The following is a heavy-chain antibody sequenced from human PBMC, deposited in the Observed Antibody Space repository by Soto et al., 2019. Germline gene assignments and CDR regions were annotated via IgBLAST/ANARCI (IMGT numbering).Heavy chain of an antibody. Sequence: ESGGGVVQPGRSLRLSCAASGFTFSSYGMHWVRQAPGKGLEWVAVISYDGSNKYYADSVKGRFTISRDNSKNTLYLQMNSLRAEDTAVYYCANPDDSSGYEGYDAFDIWGQGTMVTVSS. CDR1: GFTFSSYG. J-gene: IGHJ3*02. CDR2: ISYDGSNK. CDR3: ANPDDSSGYEGYDAFDI. D-gene: IGHD3-22*01. V-gene: IGHV3-30*18.